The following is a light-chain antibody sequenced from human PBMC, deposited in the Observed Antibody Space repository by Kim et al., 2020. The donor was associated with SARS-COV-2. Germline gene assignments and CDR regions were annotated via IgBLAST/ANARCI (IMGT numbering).Light chain of an antibody. CDR1: QGISNS. Sequence: DIQMTQSPSSLSASVGDRVTITCRASQGISNSLAWYHQKPGKAPILLVYSTSKLETGVPSRFSGSGSGTDYTLSISALQPEDFGTYYCQQYDTMPRTFGQGTKLEIK. V-gene: IGKV1-NL1*01. CDR2: STS. CDR3: QQYDTMPRT. J-gene: IGKJ2*01.